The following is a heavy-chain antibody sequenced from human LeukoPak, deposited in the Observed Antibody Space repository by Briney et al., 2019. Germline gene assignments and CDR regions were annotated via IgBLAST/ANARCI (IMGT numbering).Heavy chain of an antibody. J-gene: IGHJ4*02. Sequence: PGGSLRLSCAASGFTFSSYWMHWVRQAPGRGLEWVAVISYEGRTMYYADSVKGRFTISRDNSRNTLFLQMNSLSPDDTAVYYCAKEGTAQISTWYDNWGQGTLVTVSS. CDR2: ISYEGRTM. CDR3: AKEGTAQISTWYDN. V-gene: IGHV3-30*18. D-gene: IGHD2-2*01. CDR1: GFTFSSYW.